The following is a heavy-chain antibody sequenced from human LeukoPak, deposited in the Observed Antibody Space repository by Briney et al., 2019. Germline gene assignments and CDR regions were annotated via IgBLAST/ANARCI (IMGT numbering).Heavy chain of an antibody. CDR1: GFTVSSNY. V-gene: IGHV3-66*02. J-gene: IGHJ4*02. Sequence: GGSLRLSCAASGFTVSSNYMSWVRQAPGKGLEWVSVIYSGGSTYYADSVKGRFTISRDNSKNTLYLQMNSLRAEDTAVYYCASPHYGDCGTPFDYWGQGTLVTVSS. CDR2: IYSGGST. CDR3: ASPHYGDCGTPFDY. D-gene: IGHD4-17*01.